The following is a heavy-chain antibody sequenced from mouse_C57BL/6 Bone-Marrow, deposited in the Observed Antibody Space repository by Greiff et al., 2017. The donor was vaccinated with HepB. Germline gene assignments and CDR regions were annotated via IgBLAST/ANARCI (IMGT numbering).Heavy chain of an antibody. CDR1: GYTFTSYW. J-gene: IGHJ1*03. D-gene: IGHD1-1*01. CDR3: ARVGNYYGSPWYFDV. V-gene: IGHV1-55*01. Sequence: QVQLQQSGAELVKPGASVKMSCKASGYTFTSYWITWVKQRPGQGLEWIGDIYPGSGSTNYNEKFKSKATLTVDTSSSTAYMQLSSLTSEDSAVYYCARVGNYYGSPWYFDVWGTGTTVTVSS. CDR2: IYPGSGST.